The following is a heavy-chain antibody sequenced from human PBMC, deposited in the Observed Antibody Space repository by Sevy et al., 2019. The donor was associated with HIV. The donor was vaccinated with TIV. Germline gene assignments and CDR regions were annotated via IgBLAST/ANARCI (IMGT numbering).Heavy chain of an antibody. CDR1: GFTFSSYW. CDR2: IKQDGSEK. V-gene: IGHV3-7*01. J-gene: IGHJ4*02. Sequence: GGSLRLSCAASGFTFSSYWMSWVHQAPGKGLEWVANIKQDGSEKYYVDSVKGRFTISRDNAKNSLYLQMNSLRAEDTAVYYCARTGGSGSYYPHYFDYWGQGTLVTVSS. D-gene: IGHD3-10*01. CDR3: ARTGGSGSYYPHYFDY.